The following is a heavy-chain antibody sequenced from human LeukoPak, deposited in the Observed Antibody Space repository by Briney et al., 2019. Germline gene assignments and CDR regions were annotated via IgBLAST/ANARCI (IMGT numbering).Heavy chain of an antibody. Sequence: GSLLLSCAASGFTVSSNYMSWVRQAPGKGLEWVSVIYSGGSTYYADSVKGRFTISRDNSKNTLYLQMNSLRAEDTAVYYCARSRVVVAATPAYYYGMDVWGQGTTVTVSS. D-gene: IGHD2-15*01. CDR1: GFTVSSNY. CDR3: ARSRVVVAATPAYYYGMDV. V-gene: IGHV3-66*01. J-gene: IGHJ6*02. CDR2: IYSGGST.